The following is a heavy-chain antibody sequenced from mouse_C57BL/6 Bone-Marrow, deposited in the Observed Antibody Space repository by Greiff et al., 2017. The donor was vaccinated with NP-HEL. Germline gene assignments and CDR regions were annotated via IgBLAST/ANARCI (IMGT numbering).Heavy chain of an antibody. CDR3: TNWGFAY. D-gene: IGHD4-1*01. Sequence: VQLKESGAELVRPGASVKLSCTASGFNIKDDYMHWVKQRPEQGLEWIGWIDPENGDTEYASKFQGKATITADTSSNTAYLQLSSLTSEDTAVYYCTNWGFAYWGQGTLVTVSA. CDR1: GFNIKDDY. V-gene: IGHV14-4*01. J-gene: IGHJ3*01. CDR2: IDPENGDT.